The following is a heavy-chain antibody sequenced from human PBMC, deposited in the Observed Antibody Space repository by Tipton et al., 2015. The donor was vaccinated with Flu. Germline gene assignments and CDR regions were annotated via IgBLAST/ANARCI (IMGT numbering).Heavy chain of an antibody. CDR1: GFTFSSYE. D-gene: IGHD6-19*01. CDR2: ISSSGSTI. V-gene: IGHV3-48*03. CDR3: ARVYSSGWYTYYYYGMDV. J-gene: IGHJ6*02. Sequence: SLRLSCAASGFTFSSYEMNWVRQAPGKGLEWVSYISSSGSTIYYADSVKGRFTISRDNAKNSLYLQMNSLRAEDTAVYYCARVYSSGWYTYYYYGMDVWGQGTTVTVSS.